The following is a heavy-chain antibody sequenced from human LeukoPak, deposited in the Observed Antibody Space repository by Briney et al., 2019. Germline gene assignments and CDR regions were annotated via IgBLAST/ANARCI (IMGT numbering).Heavy chain of an antibody. CDR1: GFTFSSYG. V-gene: IGHV3-30*18. CDR3: AKEKYYYDSSGYDY. Sequence: GGSLRLSCAASGFTFSSYGMHWVRQAPDKGLEWVAVISYDGSNKYYADSVKGRFTISIDNSKNTLYLQMNSLRAEDTAVYYCAKEKYYYDSSGYDYWGQGTLVTVSS. CDR2: ISYDGSNK. D-gene: IGHD3-22*01. J-gene: IGHJ4*02.